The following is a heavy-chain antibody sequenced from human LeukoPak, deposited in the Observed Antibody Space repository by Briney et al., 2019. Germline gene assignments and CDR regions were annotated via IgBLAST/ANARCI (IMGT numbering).Heavy chain of an antibody. Sequence: SETLSLTCTVSGGSISSSTFYWGWIRQPPGKGLEWIGSLYYSGSTYYNPSLKSRVTISVDTSKNQFSLSLSSLTAADTAVYYCASEGEFYDSGKELWGQGTLVSVSS. CDR1: GGSISSSTFY. V-gene: IGHV4-39*01. CDR3: ASEGEFYDSGKEL. D-gene: IGHD3-10*01. J-gene: IGHJ4*02. CDR2: LYYSGST.